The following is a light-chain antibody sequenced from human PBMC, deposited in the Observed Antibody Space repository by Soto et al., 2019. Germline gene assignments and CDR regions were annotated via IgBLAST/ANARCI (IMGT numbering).Light chain of an antibody. CDR2: DDN. CDR1: SSNIGAGYD. J-gene: IGLJ1*01. CDR3: QSYDSSLSAYV. V-gene: IGLV1-40*01. Sequence: VLTQPPSVSGAPGQRVAISCTGSSSNIGAGYDLHWYQHLPGTAPKLLIYDDNNRPSGVPDRFSGSRSGTSASLAITGLQAEDEADYYCQSYDSSLSAYVFGTGTKVTVL.